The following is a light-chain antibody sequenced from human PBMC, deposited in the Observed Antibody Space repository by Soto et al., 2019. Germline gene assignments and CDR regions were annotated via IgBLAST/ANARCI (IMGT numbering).Light chain of an antibody. CDR2: LGS. CDR3: MQALQTL. Sequence: DIVMTQSPLSLPVTPGEPASISCRSSQSLLHSNGYNYLDWYLQKPGQSPQLLIYLGSNRASGVPDRFSGSGSGTDFTLKISRVEAEDVGVYYCMQALQTLFGQGTRLGIK. CDR1: QSLLHSNGYNY. V-gene: IGKV2-28*01. J-gene: IGKJ5*01.